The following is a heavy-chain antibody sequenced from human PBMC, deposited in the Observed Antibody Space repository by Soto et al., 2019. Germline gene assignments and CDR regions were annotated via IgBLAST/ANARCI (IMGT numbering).Heavy chain of an antibody. CDR2: ISANSGNT. D-gene: IGHD5-12*01. CDR1: GYTFTSYY. J-gene: IGHJ4*02. CDR3: ARPSFYDPQALDY. Sequence: ASVKVSCKASGYTFTSYYMHWVRQAPGQGLEWMGRISANSGNTNYAQELQGRVTMTTDTSTSTAYMELRSLRSDDTAVYYCARPSFYDPQALDYWGQGTLVTVSS. V-gene: IGHV1-18*04.